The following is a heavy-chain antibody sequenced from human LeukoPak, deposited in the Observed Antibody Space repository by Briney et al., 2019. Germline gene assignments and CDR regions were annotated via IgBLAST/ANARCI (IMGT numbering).Heavy chain of an antibody. D-gene: IGHD6-19*01. V-gene: IGHV3-30*18. Sequence: GGSLRLSCEASGSTLSNYWITWVRQAPGKGLEWVAVISYDGSNKYYADSVKGRFTISRDNSKNTLYLQMNSLRAEDTAVYYCAKAMFRTIAVAGTAYFDYWGQGTLVTVSS. CDR2: ISYDGSNK. CDR1: GSTLSNYW. CDR3: AKAMFRTIAVAGTAYFDY. J-gene: IGHJ4*02.